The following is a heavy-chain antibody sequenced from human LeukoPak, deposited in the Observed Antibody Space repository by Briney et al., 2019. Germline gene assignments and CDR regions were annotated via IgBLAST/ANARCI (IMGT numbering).Heavy chain of an antibody. CDR3: ARGHYGLDY. Sequence: GGSLRLSCAASGFTFSSYWMSWVRQAPGKGLEWVANIKQDGSEKYYVDSVKGRFTISRDNAQNSLYLQLNSLRAEDTAMYYCARGHYGLDYWGQGTLVTVSS. CDR2: IKQDGSEK. V-gene: IGHV3-7*01. CDR1: GFTFSSYW. J-gene: IGHJ4*02. D-gene: IGHD3-16*01.